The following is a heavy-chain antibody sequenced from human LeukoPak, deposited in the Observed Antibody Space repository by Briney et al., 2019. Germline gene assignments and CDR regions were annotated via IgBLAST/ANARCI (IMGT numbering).Heavy chain of an antibody. Sequence: PSETLSLTCTASGGSISNYWWSWIRQPPGKGLEWIGYVFDSGSTNYNPSLKSRVTISVDTSKKQFSLKVSSVTAADTAVYYCARGYSSSWNYLDYWGQGTLVTVSS. CDR2: VFDSGST. D-gene: IGHD6-13*01. CDR1: GGSISNYW. CDR3: ARGYSSSWNYLDY. V-gene: IGHV4-59*01. J-gene: IGHJ4*02.